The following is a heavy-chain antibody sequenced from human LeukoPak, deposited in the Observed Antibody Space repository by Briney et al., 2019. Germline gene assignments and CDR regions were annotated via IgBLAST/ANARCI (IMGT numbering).Heavy chain of an antibody. CDR2: ISGSGDNM. CDR1: GFTFSSYG. CDR3: ARDGYSGSYYRLYYFFMDV. J-gene: IGHJ6*03. V-gene: IGHV3-23*01. D-gene: IGHD1-26*01. Sequence: GGSLRLSCAASGFTFSSYGMSWVRQATGKGLEWVSSISGSGDNMDYADSVKGRFTISRDNSENTLYLQMNSLRGEDTAVYYCARDGYSGSYYRLYYFFMDVWGKGTTVTVSS.